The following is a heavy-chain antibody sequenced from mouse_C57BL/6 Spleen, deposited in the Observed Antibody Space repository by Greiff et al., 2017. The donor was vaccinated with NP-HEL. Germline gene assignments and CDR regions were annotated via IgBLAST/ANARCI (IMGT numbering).Heavy chain of an antibody. V-gene: IGHV1-80*01. J-gene: IGHJ2*01. CDR3: ARWDITTVGVDY. D-gene: IGHD1-1*01. CDR2: IYPGDGDT. Sequence: QVQLQQSGAELVKPGASVKISCKASGYAFSSYWMNWVKQRPGKGLEWIGQIYPGDGDTNYNGKFKGKAPLTADKSSTTAYMQLSSLTSEDSAVYFGARWDITTVGVDYWGQGTTLTVSS. CDR1: GYAFSSYW.